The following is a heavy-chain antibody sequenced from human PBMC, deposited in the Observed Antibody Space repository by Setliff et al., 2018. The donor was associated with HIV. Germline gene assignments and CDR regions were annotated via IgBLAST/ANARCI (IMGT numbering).Heavy chain of an antibody. CDR3: ARHSDWYGNDAFDI. CDR2: INSDGSSI. V-gene: IGHV3-74*01. Sequence: PGGSLRLSCLVSGFTVSNYWMHWVRQAPGKGLVWVSRINSDGSSISYADSVKGRFTISRDNAKNTLYLQMNSLRGEDTAVYYCARHSDWYGNDAFDIWGQGTRVTVSS. J-gene: IGHJ3*02. CDR1: GFTVSNYW. D-gene: IGHD6-19*01.